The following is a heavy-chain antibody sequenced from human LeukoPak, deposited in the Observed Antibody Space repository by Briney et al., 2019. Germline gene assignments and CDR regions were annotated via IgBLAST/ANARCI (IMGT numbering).Heavy chain of an antibody. V-gene: IGHV3-20*01. D-gene: IGHD3-10*01. CDR1: GFIFDDYG. Sequence: GGSLRLSCAASGFIFDDYGMSWVRQVPGKGLEWVSGINWNGRSIGYADSVKGRFTISRDNAKKSLYLQMNNLRAEDTAFYHCARDGRHYYGSGSYYLDWFDPWGQGTLVTVSS. CDR2: INWNGRSI. CDR3: ARDGRHYYGSGSYYLDWFDP. J-gene: IGHJ5*02.